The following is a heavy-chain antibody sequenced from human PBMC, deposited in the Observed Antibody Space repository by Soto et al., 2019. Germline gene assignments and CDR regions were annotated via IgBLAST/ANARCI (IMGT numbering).Heavy chain of an antibody. CDR1: AASFSKYY. CDR3: ASVTFGGVVLAH. CDR2: IYFNGNT. D-gene: IGHD3-16*01. V-gene: IGHV4-59*01. J-gene: IGHJ4*02. Sequence: NPSETLSLTCTVSAASFSKYYWSWIRQPPGKGLEWIGYIYFNGNTNYNPSLKRRVTISIDTSKKQISLNLTSVTDADTAVYYFASVTFGGVVLAHWGQGTLVTVSS.